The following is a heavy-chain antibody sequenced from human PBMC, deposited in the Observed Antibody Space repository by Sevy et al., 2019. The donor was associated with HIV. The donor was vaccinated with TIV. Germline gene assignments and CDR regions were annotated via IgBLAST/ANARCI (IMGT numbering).Heavy chain of an antibody. D-gene: IGHD5-12*01. CDR3: ASVVSGYSGYALYYFDY. J-gene: IGHJ4*02. Sequence: ASVKVSCKASGYTFTSYGISWVRQAPGQGLEWMGWISAYNGNTNYAQKLQGRVNMTTDTSTSTAYMELRSLRSDDTAVYYCASVVSGYSGYALYYFDYWGQGTLVTVSS. CDR1: GYTFTSYG. CDR2: ISAYNGNT. V-gene: IGHV1-18*01.